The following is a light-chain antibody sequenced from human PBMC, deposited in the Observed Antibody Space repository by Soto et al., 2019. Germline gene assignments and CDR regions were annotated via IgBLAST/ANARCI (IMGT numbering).Light chain of an antibody. CDR3: SSFTSSSSVL. J-gene: IGLJ2*01. CDR2: DVS. V-gene: IGLV2-14*03. Sequence: QSVLTRPASVSGSPGQSITISCTGTSSDVGGYEYVSWYQHRPGQAPKLLIYDVSSRPSVVSNRFSGSKSGNTASLTISGLQADDEADYYCSSFTSSSSVLFGGGTKLTVL. CDR1: SSDVGGYEY.